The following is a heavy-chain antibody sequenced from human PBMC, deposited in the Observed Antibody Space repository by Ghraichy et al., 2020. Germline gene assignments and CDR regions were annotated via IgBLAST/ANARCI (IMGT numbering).Heavy chain of an antibody. Sequence: GESLNISCAASGLIFGSYWMTWVRQAPGKGLERVANINQNGREKYYAGSVKGRFTISRDNAKSSLYLQLNNLSAEDTAVYYCSSGDTFDIWGRGTMVTVSS. D-gene: IGHD3-10*01. V-gene: IGHV3-7*03. CDR2: INQNGREK. CDR1: GLIFGSYW. CDR3: SSGDTFDI. J-gene: IGHJ3*02.